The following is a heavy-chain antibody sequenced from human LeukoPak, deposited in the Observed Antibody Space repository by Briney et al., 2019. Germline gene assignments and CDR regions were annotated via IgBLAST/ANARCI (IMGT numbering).Heavy chain of an antibody. D-gene: IGHD6-19*01. J-gene: IGHJ4*02. Sequence: GGSLRLSCAASGFTFSDYWMSWVRQAPGRGLERVAHVKQDGSEKYYVDSVKGRFTISRDNAKNSLYLQMNSLRADDTAIYYCARDRGGSDWYEFGCWGQGTLVTVSS. CDR3: ARDRGGSDWYEFGC. CDR1: GFTFSDYW. CDR2: VKQDGSEK. V-gene: IGHV3-7*01.